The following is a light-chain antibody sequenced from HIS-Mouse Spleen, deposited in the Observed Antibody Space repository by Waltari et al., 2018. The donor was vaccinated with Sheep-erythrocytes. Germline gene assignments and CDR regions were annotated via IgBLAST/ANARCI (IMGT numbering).Light chain of an antibody. J-gene: IGKJ2*01. V-gene: IGKV3-15*01. CDR1: QSVSSN. Sequence: EIVMTQSPAILSVSPGERATLSCRASQSVSSNLAWYQQKPGQAPRLLIYGASTRATGIPARFSGSGSGTEFTLTISSMQSEDFAVYYCQQYNNWPPPYTFGQGTKLEIK. CDR3: QQYNNWPPPYT. CDR2: GAS.